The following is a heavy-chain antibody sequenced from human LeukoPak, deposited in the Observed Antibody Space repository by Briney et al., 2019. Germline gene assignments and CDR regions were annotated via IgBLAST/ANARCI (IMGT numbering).Heavy chain of an antibody. Sequence: ASVKVSCKVSGYTLTELSMHWVRQAPGKGLEWMGGFDPEDGETIYAQKFQGRVTMTEDTSTDTAYMELSSLRSEVTAVYYCATGYYDILTPDYWGQGTLVTVSS. J-gene: IGHJ4*02. CDR3: ATGYYDILTPDY. D-gene: IGHD3-9*01. CDR1: GYTLTELS. CDR2: FDPEDGET. V-gene: IGHV1-24*01.